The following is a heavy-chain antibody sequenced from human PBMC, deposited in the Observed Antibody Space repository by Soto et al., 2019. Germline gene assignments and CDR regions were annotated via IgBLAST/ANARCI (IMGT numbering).Heavy chain of an antibody. CDR3: ARLKGIVATIGFDY. Sequence: SETLSLSCTVSGGSISSSIYSWGWIPEPPGKGLEWIGSIYYSGSTYYNPSLRSRVTISVDTSKNQFSLKLSSVTAADTAVYYCARLKGIVATIGFDYWGQGTLVTVSS. CDR1: GGSISSSIYS. D-gene: IGHD5-12*01. J-gene: IGHJ4*02. V-gene: IGHV4-39*01. CDR2: IYYSGST.